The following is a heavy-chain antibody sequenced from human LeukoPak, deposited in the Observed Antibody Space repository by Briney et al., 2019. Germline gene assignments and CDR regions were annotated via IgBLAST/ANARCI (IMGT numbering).Heavy chain of an antibody. V-gene: IGHV3-21*01. CDR2: ISSSSSYI. CDR3: ATTPGYSSGWSTDDAFDI. J-gene: IGHJ3*02. CDR1: GFTFSSYA. D-gene: IGHD6-19*01. Sequence: PGGSLRLSCAASGFTFSSYAMSWVRQAPGKGLEWVSSISSSSSYIYYADSVKGRFTISRDSAKNSLYLQMNSLRAEDTAVYYCATTPGYSSGWSTDDAFDIWGQGTMVTVSS.